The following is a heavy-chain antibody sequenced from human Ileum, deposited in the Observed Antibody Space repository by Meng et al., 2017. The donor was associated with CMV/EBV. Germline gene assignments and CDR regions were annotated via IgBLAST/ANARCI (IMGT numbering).Heavy chain of an antibody. CDR2: IHSDGSGI. Sequence: GGSLRLSCEASGFAFSNHWMHWVRRAPGKGLLWVSRIHSDGSGIAYADSVKGRFTISRDNAKNTVYLQMNSLRGEDTAVYYCARASPYSSSYFDYWGQGAVVTVSS. D-gene: IGHD6-6*01. CDR1: GFAFSNHW. J-gene: IGHJ4*02. CDR3: ARASPYSSSYFDY. V-gene: IGHV3-74*01.